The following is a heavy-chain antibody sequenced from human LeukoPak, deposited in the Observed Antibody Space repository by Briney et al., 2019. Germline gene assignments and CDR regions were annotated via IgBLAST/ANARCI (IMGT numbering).Heavy chain of an antibody. CDR3: ARGYGSGSYPIDY. D-gene: IGHD3-10*01. V-gene: IGHV3-33*01. J-gene: IGHJ4*02. CDR2: MWYDGSNK. CDR1: GFTFSNYG. Sequence: GGSLRLSCAASGFTFSNYGMHWVRQAPGKGLEWVAVMWYDGSNKYYADSVKGRFTISRDNSKNTLYLQMNSLRDDDTAVYHCARGYGSGSYPIDYWGQGTLVTVSS.